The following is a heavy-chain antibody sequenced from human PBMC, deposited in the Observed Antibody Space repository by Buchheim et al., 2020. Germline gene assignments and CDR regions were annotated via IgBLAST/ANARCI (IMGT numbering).Heavy chain of an antibody. CDR1: GGSVNGYF. D-gene: IGHD2-8*02. Sequence: QVQLQESGPGLVKPSETLSLTCNVSGGSVNGYFWSWIRQPPGKGLEWIGCVSYSGSTHYNPSLESRVTISVATSKNQFFLKLTYVTAADTAVYYCARGLTGGLSPFDPWGQGTL. J-gene: IGHJ5*02. CDR2: VSYSGST. CDR3: ARGLTGGLSPFDP. V-gene: IGHV4-59*02.